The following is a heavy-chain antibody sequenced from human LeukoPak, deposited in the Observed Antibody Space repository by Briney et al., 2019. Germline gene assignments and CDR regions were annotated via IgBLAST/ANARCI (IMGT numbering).Heavy chain of an antibody. J-gene: IGHJ6*03. CDR1: GGSISSYY. CDR2: IYTSGST. D-gene: IGHD3-22*01. V-gene: IGHV4-4*07. Sequence: SETLSLTCTVSGGSISSYYWSWIRQPAGKGLEWIGRIYTSGSTNYNPSLKSRVTMSVDTSKNQFSLKLSSVTAADTAVYYCARASRYYYDGSDYYRYYYYMDVWGKGTTVTISS. CDR3: ARASRYYYDGSDYYRYYYYMDV.